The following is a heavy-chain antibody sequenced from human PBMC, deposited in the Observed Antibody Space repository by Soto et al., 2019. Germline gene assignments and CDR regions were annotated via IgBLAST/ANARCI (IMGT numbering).Heavy chain of an antibody. CDR2: INSDGSST. CDR3: ARVLAVAGTNYYYGMDV. V-gene: IGHV3-74*01. CDR1: GFTFSSYW. J-gene: IGHJ6*02. D-gene: IGHD6-19*01. Sequence: GGSLRLSCAASGFTFSSYWMHWVRQAPGKGLVWVSRINSDGSSTSYADSVKGRFTISRDNAKNTLYLQMNSLRAEDTAVYYCARVLAVAGTNYYYGMDVWGQGTTVTVSS.